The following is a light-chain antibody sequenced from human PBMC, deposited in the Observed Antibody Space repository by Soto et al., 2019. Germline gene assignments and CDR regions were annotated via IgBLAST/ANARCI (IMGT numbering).Light chain of an antibody. Sequence: QSALTQPASVSGSPGQSITISCTGTSSDVGGSNFVSWYQQHPGKAPKLMFYDVSNRPSGVPNRFSGSKSGNTASLTIFGLLAEDEADYYCSSHTSSSTLVFGGGTKLTVL. CDR1: SSDVGGSNF. CDR2: DVS. J-gene: IGLJ2*01. CDR3: SSHTSSSTLV. V-gene: IGLV2-14*03.